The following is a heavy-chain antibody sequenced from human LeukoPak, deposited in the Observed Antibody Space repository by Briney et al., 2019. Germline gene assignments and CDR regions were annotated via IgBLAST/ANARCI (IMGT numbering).Heavy chain of an antibody. CDR1: GFAFSNHV. D-gene: IGHD6-6*01. CDR3: AKISSSRGYYFDY. J-gene: IGHJ4*02. V-gene: IGHV3-30*04. Sequence: PGGSLRLSCVGSGFAFSNHVIHWVRQAPGQGLEWVSMISYDGSGKHYADSVRGRLTISRDNSKNTLYLQMNSLRAEDTAVYYCAKISSSRGYYFDYWGQGTLVTVSS. CDR2: ISYDGSGK.